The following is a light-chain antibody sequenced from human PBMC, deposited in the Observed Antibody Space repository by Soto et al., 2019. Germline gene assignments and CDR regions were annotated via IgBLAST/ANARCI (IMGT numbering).Light chain of an antibody. V-gene: IGKV3-20*01. CDR3: QQFGSSLP. CDR1: QSVGRS. CDR2: TTS. J-gene: IGKJ4*01. Sequence: EIVLTQSPGTLSLSPGERATLSCRASQSVGRSLAWYQQKPGQAPRLLIYTTSNRATGIPDRFIGSGSGTDFTLTISRLEPEDFAVYYCQQFGSSLPFGGGTKVDIK.